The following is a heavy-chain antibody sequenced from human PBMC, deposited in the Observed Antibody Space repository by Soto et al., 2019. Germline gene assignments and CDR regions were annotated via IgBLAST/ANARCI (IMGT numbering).Heavy chain of an antibody. CDR3: ARLIGNSWLDS. V-gene: IGHV6-1*01. D-gene: IGHD3-16*01. Sequence: PSETLSLTCAISGDSVSSNSATWDWIRHSPSRGLEWLGRTYYRSKWYNDYAVSVKSRITIKPDTSNNQLSLQLNSVTPDDTAVYYCARLIGNSWLDSWGQGTLVTVSS. CDR1: GDSVSSNSAT. J-gene: IGHJ5*01. CDR2: TYYRSKWYN.